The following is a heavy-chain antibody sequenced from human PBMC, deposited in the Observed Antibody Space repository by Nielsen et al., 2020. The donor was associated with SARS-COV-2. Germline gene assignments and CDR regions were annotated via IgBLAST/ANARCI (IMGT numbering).Heavy chain of an antibody. CDR2: IVVGSGNT. J-gene: IGHJ1*01. CDR3: AAGVGGYHDSSGQH. Sequence: SVKVSCKASGFTFSNSAVQWVRQARGQRLEWIGWIVVGSGNTDYAQKFQKRVTITRDMPTTTAYMELSSLTSADTAVYYCAAGVGGYHDSSGQHWGLGTLVTVSS. D-gene: IGHD2-15*01. V-gene: IGHV1-58*01. CDR1: GFTFSNSA.